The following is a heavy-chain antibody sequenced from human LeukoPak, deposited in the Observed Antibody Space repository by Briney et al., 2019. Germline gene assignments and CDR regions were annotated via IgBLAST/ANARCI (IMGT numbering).Heavy chain of an antibody. CDR3: ARDIVVVPAAILPHFDY. V-gene: IGHV1-18*01. Sequence: RRASVKVSCKASGYTFTSYGISWVRQAPGQGLEWMGWISAYNGNTNCAQKLQGRVTMTTDTSTSTAYMELRSLRSDDTAVHYCARDIVVVPAAILPHFDYWGQGTLVTVSS. J-gene: IGHJ4*02. D-gene: IGHD2-2*01. CDR2: ISAYNGNT. CDR1: GYTFTSYG.